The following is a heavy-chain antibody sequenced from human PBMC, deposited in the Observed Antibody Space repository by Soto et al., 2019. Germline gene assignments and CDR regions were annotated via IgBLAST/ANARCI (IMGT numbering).Heavy chain of an antibody. J-gene: IGHJ4*02. CDR2: IYSGGST. V-gene: IGHV3-66*01. CDR3: ARDPWAADY. Sequence: AGGSLRLSCAASGFTVSTKYMSWVRQAPGKGLEWVSVIYSGGSTFYADSVRGRFTISRDNSKNTVNLQMNSLRAEDTAVYYCARDPWAADYWGQGTLVTVPS. D-gene: IGHD3-16*01. CDR1: GFTVSTKY.